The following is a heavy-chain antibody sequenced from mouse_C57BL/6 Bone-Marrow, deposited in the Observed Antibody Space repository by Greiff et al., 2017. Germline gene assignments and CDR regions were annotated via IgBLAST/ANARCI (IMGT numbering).Heavy chain of an antibody. V-gene: IGHV5-16*01. Sequence: EVKLMESEGGLVQPGSSMKLSCTASGFTFSDYYMAWVRQVPEKGLEWVANINYDGSSTYYLDSLKSRFIISRDNAKNILYLQMSSLKSEDTATYYCARDVTTGGFDYWGQGTTLTVSS. CDR3: ARDVTTGGFDY. J-gene: IGHJ2*01. D-gene: IGHD1-1*01. CDR2: INYDGSST. CDR1: GFTFSDYY.